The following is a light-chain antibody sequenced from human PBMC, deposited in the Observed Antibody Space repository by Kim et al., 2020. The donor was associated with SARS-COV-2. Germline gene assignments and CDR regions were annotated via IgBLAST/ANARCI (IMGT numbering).Light chain of an antibody. CDR2: NDS. Sequence: AAGETPSIPCGGNSIASKGVHWYQQQPGRAPFLVICNDSDRPSGIPERFSGSYSGNRATLTISRVEAGDEADYFCQVSDGDISHVFFGGGTQLTVL. V-gene: IGLV3-21*04. CDR1: SIASKG. J-gene: IGLJ2*01. CDR3: QVSDGDISHVF.